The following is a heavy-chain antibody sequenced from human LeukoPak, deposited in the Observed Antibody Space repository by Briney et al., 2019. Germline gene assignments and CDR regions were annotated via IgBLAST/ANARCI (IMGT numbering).Heavy chain of an antibody. CDR2: ISGSGGST. J-gene: IGHJ6*02. CDR3: AKGSYGNEYYYYGMDV. D-gene: IGHD5-18*01. Sequence: GGSLRLSCAASGFTFSSYAMSWVRQAPGKGLEWVSAISGSGGSTYYADSVKGRFTISRDNSKNTLYLQMSSLRAEDTAVYYCAKGSYGNEYYYYGMDVWGQGTTVTVSS. CDR1: GFTFSSYA. V-gene: IGHV3-23*01.